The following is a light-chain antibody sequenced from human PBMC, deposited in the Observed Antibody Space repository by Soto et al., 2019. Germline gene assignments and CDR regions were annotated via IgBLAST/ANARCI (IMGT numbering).Light chain of an antibody. CDR2: DAS. J-gene: IGKJ1*01. V-gene: IGKV1-17*01. Sequence: DIQMTQSPSSLSTSAGDRVTITCRASQSISTDLAWYQQKPGRAPKLLIYDASSLQSGVPSRCSGSGSGTDFTLTISSLQPEDSATYYCLQHDVPPWTFGQGTKVDIK. CDR1: QSISTD. CDR3: LQHDVPPWT.